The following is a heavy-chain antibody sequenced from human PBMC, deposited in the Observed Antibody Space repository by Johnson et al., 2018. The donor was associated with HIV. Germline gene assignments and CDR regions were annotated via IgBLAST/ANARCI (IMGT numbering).Heavy chain of an antibody. CDR1: GFTFSNAW. D-gene: IGHD4-17*01. CDR3: TTAVDGAPDAFDI. CDR2: IKSKTDGGTT. V-gene: IGHV3-15*01. Sequence: VQLVESGGGLVKPGGSLRFSCAASGFTFSNAWMSWVRQAPGQGLEWVGRIKSKTDGGTTDYAAPVKGRFTISRDDSKTTLYLQMNSLKTEDTAVYYCTTAVDGAPDAFDIWGQGTMVTVSS. J-gene: IGHJ3*02.